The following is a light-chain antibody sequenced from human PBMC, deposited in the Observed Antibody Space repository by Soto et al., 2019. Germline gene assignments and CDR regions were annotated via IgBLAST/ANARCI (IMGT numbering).Light chain of an antibody. CDR1: QGISSY. Sequence: AIRMTQSPSSLSASTGDRVTITCRASQGISSYLAWYQQKPGKAPKLVIYAASTLQSGVPSRFSGSGSGTDFTLTISCLQSEDFATYYCQQYSSYPYTFGQGTKLEIK. J-gene: IGKJ2*01. CDR3: QQYSSYPYT. V-gene: IGKV1-8*01. CDR2: AAS.